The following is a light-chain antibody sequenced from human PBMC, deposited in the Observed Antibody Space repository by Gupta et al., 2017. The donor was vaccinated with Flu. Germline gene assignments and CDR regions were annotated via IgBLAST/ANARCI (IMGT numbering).Light chain of an antibody. J-gene: IGKJ4*01. V-gene: IGKV3-20*01. CDR1: QSVGSSH. Sequence: EIVLTQSPGILSLSPGERATLSCRASQSVGSSHLAWYQQKPGQAPRPLIYGASSRATGIPDRFSGSGSGTEFTLTISRLEPEDFAVYYCQKDGNSPLTFGRGTKVDI. CDR3: QKDGNSPLT. CDR2: GAS.